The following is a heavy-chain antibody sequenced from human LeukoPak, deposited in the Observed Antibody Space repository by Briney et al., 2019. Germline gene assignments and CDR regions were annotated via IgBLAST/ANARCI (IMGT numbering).Heavy chain of an antibody. J-gene: IGHJ6*02. CDR1: GGSFSGYY. V-gene: IGHV4-34*01. CDR3: ARAPWYYYYGMDV. CDR2: INHSGST. Sequence: PETLSLTCAVYGGSFSGYYWSWIRQPPGKGLEWIGEINHSGSTNYNPSLKSRVTISVDTSKNQFSLKLSSVTAADTAVYYCARAPWYYYYGMDVWGQGTTVTVSS.